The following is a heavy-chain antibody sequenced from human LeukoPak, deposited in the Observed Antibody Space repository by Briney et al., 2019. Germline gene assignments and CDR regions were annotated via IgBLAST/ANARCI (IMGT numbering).Heavy chain of an antibody. CDR1: GFTVSSNY. CDR3: ASGSSSDLYYYYGMDV. Sequence: AGSLRLSCAASGFTVSSNYMSWVRQAPGKGLEWVSVIYSGGSTYYADSVKGRFTISRDNSKNTLYLQMNSLRAEDTAVYYCASGSSSDLYYYYGMDVWGQGTTVTVSS. CDR2: IYSGGST. J-gene: IGHJ6*02. V-gene: IGHV3-53*01. D-gene: IGHD2-15*01.